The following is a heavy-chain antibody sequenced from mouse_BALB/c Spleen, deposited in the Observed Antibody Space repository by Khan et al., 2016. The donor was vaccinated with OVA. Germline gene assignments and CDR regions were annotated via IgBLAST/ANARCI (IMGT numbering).Heavy chain of an antibody. D-gene: IGHD4-1*01. CDR1: GFTFSSYS. J-gene: IGHJ3*01. Sequence: EVELVESGGDLVKPGGSLKLSCAASGFTFSSYSMPWVRQTPDKRLEWVASISSGGDYTYYPDSVKGRFTISRDNAKNTLYLQMSDLKSEDTAMYYGADHLTGSVAYWGQGTLVTVSA. CDR2: ISSGGDYT. CDR3: ADHLTGSVAY. V-gene: IGHV5-6*01.